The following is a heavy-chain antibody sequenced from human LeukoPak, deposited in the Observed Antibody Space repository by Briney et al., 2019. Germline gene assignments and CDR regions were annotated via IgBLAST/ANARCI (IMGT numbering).Heavy chain of an antibody. J-gene: IGHJ4*02. CDR3: ARGLRRIAVAEEDY. V-gene: IGHV4-59*01. CDR1: GGSISSYY. CDR2: IYYSGST. D-gene: IGHD6-19*01. Sequence: TSETLSLTCTVSGGSISSYYWSWIRQPPGKGLEWIGYIYYSGSTNYNPSLKSRVTISVDTSKNQFSLKLSSVTAADTAVYYCARGLRRIAVAEEDYWGQGTLVTVSS.